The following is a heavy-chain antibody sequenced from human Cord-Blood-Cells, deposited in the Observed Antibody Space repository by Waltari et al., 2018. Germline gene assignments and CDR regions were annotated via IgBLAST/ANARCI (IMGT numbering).Heavy chain of an antibody. Sequence: QVQLQQWGAGLLKPSETLSLTCAVYGGSFSGYYWSWIRQPPGKGLGWIGEINHSGSTNYNPSIKSRVTLSVDTSRNQFSLMLSSVTAADTAVYYCARGLKCGSYYFDYWGQGTLVTVSS. CDR1: GGSFSGYY. J-gene: IGHJ4*02. CDR3: ARGLKCGSYYFDY. D-gene: IGHD1-26*01. V-gene: IGHV4-34*01. CDR2: INHSGST.